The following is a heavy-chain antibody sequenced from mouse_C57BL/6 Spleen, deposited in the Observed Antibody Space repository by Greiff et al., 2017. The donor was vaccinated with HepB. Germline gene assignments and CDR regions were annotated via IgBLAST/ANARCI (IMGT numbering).Heavy chain of an antibody. CDR1: GYAFSSSW. J-gene: IGHJ3*01. V-gene: IGHV1-82*01. Sequence: VQLQESGPELVKPGASVKISCKASGYAFSSSWMNWVKQRPGKGLEWIGRIYPGDGDTNYNGKFKGKATLTADKSSSTAYMQLSSLTSEDSAVYCCVFPFAYWGQGTLVTVSA. CDR2: IYPGDGDT. CDR3: VFPFAY.